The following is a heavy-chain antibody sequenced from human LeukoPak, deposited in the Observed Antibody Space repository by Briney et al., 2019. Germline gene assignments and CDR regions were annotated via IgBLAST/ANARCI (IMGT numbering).Heavy chain of an antibody. CDR2: INHSGST. Sequence: SETLSLTCAVYGGSFSGYYWSWIRQPPGKGLEWIGEINHSGSTNYNPSLKSRVTISVDTSKNQFSLKLSSVTAADTAVYYCAGLYCSGGSCYSWFRGLPQVGRIWFDPWGQGTLVTVSS. D-gene: IGHD2-15*01. CDR1: GGSFSGYY. V-gene: IGHV4-34*01. J-gene: IGHJ5*02. CDR3: AGLYCSGGSCYSWFRGLPQVGRIWFDP.